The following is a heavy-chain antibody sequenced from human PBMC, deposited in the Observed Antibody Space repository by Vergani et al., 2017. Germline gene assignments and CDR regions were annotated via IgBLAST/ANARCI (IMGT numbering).Heavy chain of an antibody. CDR2: IYPADTDT. CDR1: EYSFGKYR. D-gene: IGHD2/OR15-2a*01. Sequence: EVELVQSGPEMRTPGESVTISCKGSEYSFGKYRIGWVRQMPGKGLEWMGSIYPADTDTRYSPSFQGQVTISANQSISTAVLQWDSLKASDTALYYCARHTTYTDSWGQGTLVTVSS. CDR3: ARHTTYTDS. V-gene: IGHV5-51*01. J-gene: IGHJ4*02.